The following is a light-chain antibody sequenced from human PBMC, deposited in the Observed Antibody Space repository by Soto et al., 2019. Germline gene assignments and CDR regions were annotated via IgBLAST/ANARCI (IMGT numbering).Light chain of an antibody. J-gene: IGLJ3*02. V-gene: IGLV1-44*01. Sequence: QAVVTQPPSASGTPGQRVTISCSGSGSNIGTNTVNWYQHLPGTAPKLLIYNNDQRPSGVPDRFSGSKSGTSASLAISGLRAEDEADYYCAAWDDNLNGLFGGGTQLTVL. CDR3: AAWDDNLNGL. CDR1: GSNIGTNT. CDR2: NND.